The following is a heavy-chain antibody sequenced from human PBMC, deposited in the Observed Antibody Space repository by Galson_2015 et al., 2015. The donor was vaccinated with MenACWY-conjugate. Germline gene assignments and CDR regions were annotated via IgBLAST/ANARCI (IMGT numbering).Heavy chain of an antibody. CDR2: IYLNGIT. J-gene: IGHJ4*02. CDR3: TRRKSLGAAAVVFDS. D-gene: IGHD6-13*01. V-gene: IGHV4-4*02. Sequence: SETLSLTCAVSGDSIASSNYWSWVRQPLGRGLEWIGEIYLNGITNYNPSLKSRVVISIDRSNNQLSLKLPSVTAADTAVYYCTRRKSLGAAAVVFDSWGLGILVTVSS. CDR1: GDSIASSNY.